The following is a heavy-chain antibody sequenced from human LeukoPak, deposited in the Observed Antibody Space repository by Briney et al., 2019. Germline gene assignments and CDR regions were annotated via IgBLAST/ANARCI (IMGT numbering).Heavy chain of an antibody. Sequence: GGSLRLSCAASGIIVSNDYMSWVRQAPGKGLEWVSAIYADGYTRDAASVKGRFSISRHNSKNTVYLQMDNLRPEDTAVYYCARDRRGEKDFDVWGPGTMVTVSS. J-gene: IGHJ3*01. V-gene: IGHV3-53*04. CDR3: ARDRRGEKDFDV. CDR1: GIIVSNDY. CDR2: IYADGYT.